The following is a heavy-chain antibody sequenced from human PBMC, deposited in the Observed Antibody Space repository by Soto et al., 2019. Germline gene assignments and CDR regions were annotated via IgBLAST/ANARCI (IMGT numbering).Heavy chain of an antibody. Sequence: GGSLRLSCAASGFTFSSYSMNWVRQAPGKGLEWVSSISSSSSYIYYADSVKGRFTISRDNAKNSLYLQMNSLRAEDTAVYYCARDRYYYDSSGYYYYYYGMDVWGQGTTVTVSS. CDR3: ARDRYYYDSSGYYYYYYGMDV. CDR1: GFTFSSYS. J-gene: IGHJ6*02. V-gene: IGHV3-21*01. D-gene: IGHD3-22*01. CDR2: ISSSSSYI.